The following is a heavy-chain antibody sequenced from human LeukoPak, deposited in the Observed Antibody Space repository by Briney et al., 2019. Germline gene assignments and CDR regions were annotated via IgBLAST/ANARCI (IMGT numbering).Heavy chain of an antibody. Sequence: GRSLRLSCAASGFTFSRHGMHWVRQAPGKGLEWVAHVWFDGTNKYYADSVKGRFTISRDNSKNTLNLQMNSLRAEDTAVYYCARDQSLVACDGGSCYTGPLDYWGQGTLVTVSS. V-gene: IGHV3-33*01. J-gene: IGHJ4*02. CDR1: GFTFSRHG. D-gene: IGHD2-15*01. CDR2: VWFDGTNK. CDR3: ARDQSLVACDGGSCYTGPLDY.